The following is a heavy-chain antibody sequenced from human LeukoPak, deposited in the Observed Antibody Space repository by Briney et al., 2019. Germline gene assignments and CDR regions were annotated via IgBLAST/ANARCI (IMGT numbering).Heavy chain of an antibody. CDR2: ISTSGST. Sequence: PSETLSLTCTVSGGSISSYYWSWIRQPAGKGLEWIGRISTSGSTNYNPSLKSRVTMSVDTSKNQFSLKLSSVTAADTAVYYCARDREQWLVGYYYYYMDVWGKGTTVTVSS. D-gene: IGHD6-19*01. CDR1: GGSISSYY. V-gene: IGHV4-4*07. CDR3: ARDREQWLVGYYYYYMDV. J-gene: IGHJ6*03.